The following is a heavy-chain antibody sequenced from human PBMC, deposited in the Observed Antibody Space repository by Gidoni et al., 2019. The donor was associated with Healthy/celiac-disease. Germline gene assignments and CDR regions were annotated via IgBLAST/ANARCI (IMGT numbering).Heavy chain of an antibody. CDR1: GFTFSDYY. CDR3: ARHKYYYDSSGYYYNNFVLDY. CDR2: ISSSGSTI. J-gene: IGHJ4*02. V-gene: IGHV3-11*01. Sequence: QVQLVESGGGLVKPGGSLRLSCAASGFTFSDYYMSWIRQAPGKGLEWVSYISSSGSTIYYADSVKGRFTISRDNAKNSLYLQMNSLRAEDTAVYYCARHKYYYDSSGYYYNNFVLDYWGQGTLVTVSS. D-gene: IGHD3-22*01.